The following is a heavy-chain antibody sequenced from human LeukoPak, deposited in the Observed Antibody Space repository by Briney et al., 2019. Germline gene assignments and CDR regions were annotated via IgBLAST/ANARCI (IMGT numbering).Heavy chain of an antibody. CDR2: IYYSGST. J-gene: IGHJ2*01. CDR1: GGSSSIYY. Sequence: KPSETLSLTCTVSGGSSSIYYWSWIRQPPGKGLEWIGYIYYSGSTNYNPSLKSRVTMLVNTSKNQFSLKLSSVTAADTAVYYCARGGFSGGILRYFDLWGRGTLVTVSS. CDR3: ARGGFSGGILRYFDL. D-gene: IGHD2-15*01. V-gene: IGHV4-59*01.